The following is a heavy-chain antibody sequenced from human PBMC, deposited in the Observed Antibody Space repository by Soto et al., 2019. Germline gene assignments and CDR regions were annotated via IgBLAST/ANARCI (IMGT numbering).Heavy chain of an antibody. J-gene: IGHJ6*02. CDR2: ISAYNGDT. CDR3: ASRAAGDYYYYGMHV. CDR1: GYTFSSYG. D-gene: IGHD6-13*01. V-gene: IGHV1-18*04. Sequence: ASVKVSCKASGYTFSSYGISWVRQAPGQGLEWMGWISAYNGDTNYAQKVQGRVTMTTDTSTSTAYMELRSLRSDDTAVYYCASRAAGDYYYYGMHVWGQGTTVTVSS.